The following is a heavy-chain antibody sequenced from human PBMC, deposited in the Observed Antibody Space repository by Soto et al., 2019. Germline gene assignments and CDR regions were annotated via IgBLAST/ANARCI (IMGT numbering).Heavy chain of an antibody. CDR1: GLTIRSASYY. V-gene: IGHV4-31*03. J-gene: IGHJ4*02. D-gene: IGHD6-13*01. Sequence: QVLLQESGPGLMKPSQTLSLTCTVSGLTIRSASYYWSWIRHHPWKGLEWVANIYYNGSTNYSPSLKSRVTLWVETPTNQFSLRLASVTAADTAVYYCARYRISGSWSKFDYWCQGTLVTVSS. CDR2: IYYNGST. CDR3: ARYRISGSWSKFDY.